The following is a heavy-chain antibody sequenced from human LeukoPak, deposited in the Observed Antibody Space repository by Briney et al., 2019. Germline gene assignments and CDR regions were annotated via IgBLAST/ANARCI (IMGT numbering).Heavy chain of an antibody. CDR3: ARVSYGDNATPFDY. J-gene: IGHJ4*02. Sequence: ASVKVSCKTSGYSFTAYYMHWVRQTPGQGLEWMGRINPNSGGTDYAQKFQGRVTMTRDTSISTAYMEPSRLKSDDTAVYYCARVSYGDNATPFDYWGQGTLVTVSS. CDR2: INPNSGGT. D-gene: IGHD4/OR15-4a*01. CDR1: GYSFTAYY. V-gene: IGHV1-2*06.